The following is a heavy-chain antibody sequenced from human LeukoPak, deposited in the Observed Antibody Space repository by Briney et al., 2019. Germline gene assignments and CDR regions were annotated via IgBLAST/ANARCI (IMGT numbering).Heavy chain of an antibody. Sequence: GGSLRLSCAASGFTLSSYSMNWVRQAPGKGLEWVSSISSSSSYIYYADSVKGRFTISRDNAKNSLYLQMNSLRAEDTAVYYCARDRVDTAMAASPLFAFDIWGQGTMVTVSS. V-gene: IGHV3-21*01. CDR3: ARDRVDTAMAASPLFAFDI. CDR2: ISSSSSYI. D-gene: IGHD5-18*01. J-gene: IGHJ3*02. CDR1: GFTLSSYS.